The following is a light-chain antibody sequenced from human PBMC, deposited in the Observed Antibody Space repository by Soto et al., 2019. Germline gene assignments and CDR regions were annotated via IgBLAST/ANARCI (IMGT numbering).Light chain of an antibody. CDR1: SSDVGNYNL. J-gene: IGLJ2*01. CDR2: EGT. Sequence: QSALTQPASVSGSPGQSITISCTGTSSDVGNYNLVSWYQQHPGKVPKLIIYEGTKRPSGVSNRFSGSKSGNTASLTISGLQAEDEADYYCSSYADSSALVFGGGTKLTVL. V-gene: IGLV2-23*01. CDR3: SSYADSSALV.